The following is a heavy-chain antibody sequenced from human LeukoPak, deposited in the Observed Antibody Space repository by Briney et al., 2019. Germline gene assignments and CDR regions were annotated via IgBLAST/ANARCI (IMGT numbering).Heavy chain of an antibody. V-gene: IGHV1-69*05. Sequence: SVKVSCKASGGTFSSYAISWVRQAPGQGLEWMGGIIPIFGTANYAQKFQGRVTITTDESTSTAYMELSSLRSEDTAVYYCARPARFENYYDSSGYYEFDYWGQGTLVTVSS. CDR3: ARPARFENYYDSSGYYEFDY. CDR2: IIPIFGTA. D-gene: IGHD3-22*01. J-gene: IGHJ4*02. CDR1: GGTFSSYA.